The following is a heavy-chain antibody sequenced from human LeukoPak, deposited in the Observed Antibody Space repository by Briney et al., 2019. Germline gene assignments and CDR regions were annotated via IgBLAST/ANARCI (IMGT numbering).Heavy chain of an antibody. CDR1: GASISSGSYF. CDR2: ISYSGDT. J-gene: IGHJ4*02. Sequence: SETLSLTCTVSGASISSGSYFWVWIRQPPGKGLEWIGSISYSGDTYYNPSLKSRVTISVDTSKNQFSLKLSSVTAADTAVYYCARDRQQLVRGDYFDYWGQGTLVTVSS. D-gene: IGHD6-13*01. CDR3: ARDRQQLVRGDYFDY. V-gene: IGHV4-39*07.